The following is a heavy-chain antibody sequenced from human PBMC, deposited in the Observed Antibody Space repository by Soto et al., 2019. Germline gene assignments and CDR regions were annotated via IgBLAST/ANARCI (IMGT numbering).Heavy chain of an antibody. V-gene: IGHV4-4*02. Sequence: KTSETLSLTCAVSGGSISSSNWWSWVRQPPGKGLEWIGEIYHSGSTNYNPSLKSRVTISVDKSKNQFSLKLSSVTAADTAVYYCARSPDSMDYYYYGMDVWGQGTTVTVSS. J-gene: IGHJ6*02. CDR3: ARSPDSMDYYYYGMDV. D-gene: IGHD4-4*01. CDR2: IYHSGST. CDR1: GGSISSSNW.